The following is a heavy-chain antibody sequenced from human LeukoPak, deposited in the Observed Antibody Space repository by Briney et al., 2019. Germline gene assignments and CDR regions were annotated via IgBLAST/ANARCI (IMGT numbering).Heavy chain of an antibody. CDR2: ISSSSSYI. CDR1: GFTFSNYS. CDR3: ARGYSSSWYEDWFGP. V-gene: IGHV3-21*01. D-gene: IGHD6-13*01. J-gene: IGHJ5*02. Sequence: GGSLRLSCAASGFTFSNYSMNWVRQAPGKGLEWVSSISSSSSYIYYADSVKGRFTISRDNAKNSLYLQMNSLRAEDTAVYYCARGYSSSWYEDWFGPWGQGTLVTVSS.